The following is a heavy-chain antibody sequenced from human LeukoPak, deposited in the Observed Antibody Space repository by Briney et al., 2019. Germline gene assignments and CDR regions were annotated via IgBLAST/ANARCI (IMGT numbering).Heavy chain of an antibody. CDR3: ARERGGGFNYFDY. V-gene: IGHV4-30-4*01. CDR1: GVSINTGDYH. Sequence: SETLSLTCTVSGVSINTGDYHWTWIRQAPGKGLEWIGDIYYSGITYYNPSFKSRVAISVDTSADQFSLELTSVTAADTATYFCARERGGGFNYFDYWGQGALVTVSS. CDR2: IYYSGIT. D-gene: IGHD3-16*01. J-gene: IGHJ4*02.